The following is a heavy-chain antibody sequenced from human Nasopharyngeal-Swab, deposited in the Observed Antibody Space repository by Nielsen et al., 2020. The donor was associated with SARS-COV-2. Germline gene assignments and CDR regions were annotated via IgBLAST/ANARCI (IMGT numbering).Heavy chain of an antibody. CDR3: AHITRGLERDTIFGVPLASLSYYYMDV. Sequence: SGPTLVKPTQTLTLTCSFSGFSLTTSGVGVAWIRQPPGKALEWLALIYWDDDQRYHPSLKSRLTITKDTSNDQVVLTLTNMGPVDSGTYYCAHITRGLERDTIFGVPLASLSYYYMDVWGKGTTVTVS. V-gene: IGHV2-5*02. J-gene: IGHJ6*03. CDR1: GFSLTTSGVG. D-gene: IGHD3-3*01. CDR2: IYWDDDQ.